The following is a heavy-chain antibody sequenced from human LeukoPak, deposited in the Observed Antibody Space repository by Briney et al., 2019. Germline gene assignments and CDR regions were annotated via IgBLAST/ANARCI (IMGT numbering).Heavy chain of an antibody. Sequence: GESLKISCKGSGYSFTSYWIGWVRQMPGKGLEWMGIIYPAASNTRYSPSFQGQVTISADKSITTAYLQWGSLKASDTAMYYCTRQGRYWGQGALVTVSS. J-gene: IGHJ4*02. CDR2: IYPAASNT. V-gene: IGHV5-51*01. CDR3: TRQGRY. CDR1: GYSFTSYW.